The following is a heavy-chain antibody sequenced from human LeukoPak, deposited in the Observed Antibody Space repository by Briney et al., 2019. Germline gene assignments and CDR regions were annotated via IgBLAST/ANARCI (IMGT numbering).Heavy chain of an antibody. Sequence: SETLSPTCTVSGGSISSGGYYWSWIRQHPGKGLEWIGYIYYSGSTYYNPSLKSRVTISVDTSKNQFSLKLSSVTAADTAVYYCARAENPNWFDPWGQGTLVTVSS. V-gene: IGHV4-31*03. J-gene: IGHJ5*02. CDR1: GGSISSGGYY. CDR2: IYYSGST. CDR3: ARAENPNWFDP.